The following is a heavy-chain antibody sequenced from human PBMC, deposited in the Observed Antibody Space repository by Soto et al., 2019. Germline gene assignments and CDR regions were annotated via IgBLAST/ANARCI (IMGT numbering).Heavy chain of an antibody. CDR3: ARIGTTVTTWDY. V-gene: IGHV4-59*01. CDR2: IYYSGST. CDR1: GGSISSYY. D-gene: IGHD4-17*01. Sequence: SETLSLTCTVSGGSISSYYWSWIRQPPGKGLEWIGYIYYSGSTNYNPSLKSRVTISVDTSKNQFSLKLSSVTAADTAVYYCARIGTTVTTWDYWGQGTPVTVSS. J-gene: IGHJ4*02.